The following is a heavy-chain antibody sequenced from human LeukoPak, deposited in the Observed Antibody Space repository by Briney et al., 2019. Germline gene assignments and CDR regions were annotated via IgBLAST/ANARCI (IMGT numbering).Heavy chain of an antibody. CDR2: ISSNGGST. CDR1: GFTFSSYA. D-gene: IGHD6-6*01. V-gene: IGHV3-64D*06. Sequence: PGGSLRLSCSASGFTFSSYAMHWARQAPGKGLEYVSAISSNGGSTYYADSVKGRFTISRDNSKNTLYLQMSSLRAEDTAVYYCAREGGIAARPMDYWGQGTLVTVSS. CDR3: AREGGIAARPMDY. J-gene: IGHJ4*02.